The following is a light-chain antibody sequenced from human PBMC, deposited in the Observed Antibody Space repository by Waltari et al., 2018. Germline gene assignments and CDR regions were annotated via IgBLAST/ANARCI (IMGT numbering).Light chain of an antibody. CDR3: QHYFNWPRT. CDR1: QGVSSH. V-gene: IGKV3-15*01. CDR2: GAS. J-gene: IGKJ1*01. Sequence: EIVMTQSPAILSVSPGERATLSCRASQGVSSHLAWYQQKPGQAPRLLIYGASTRATGVPVRFSGSGSGTEFTLTISSLQSEDFAAYHCQHYFNWPRTFGQGTKVEVK.